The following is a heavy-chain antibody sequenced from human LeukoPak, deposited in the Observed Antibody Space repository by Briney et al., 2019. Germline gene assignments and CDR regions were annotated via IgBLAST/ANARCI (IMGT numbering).Heavy chain of an antibody. CDR1: GFTFSSYA. J-gene: IGHJ6*02. V-gene: IGHV3-23*01. CDR2: ISGSGGST. Sequence: GGSLRLSCAASGFTFSSYAMSWVRQAPGKGLEWVSAISGSGGSTYYADSVKGRFTISRDNSKNTLYLQMNSLRAEDTAVYYCANWDDRKTCYYYYGMDVWGQGTTVTVSS. D-gene: IGHD1-26*01. CDR3: ANWDDRKTCYYYYGMDV.